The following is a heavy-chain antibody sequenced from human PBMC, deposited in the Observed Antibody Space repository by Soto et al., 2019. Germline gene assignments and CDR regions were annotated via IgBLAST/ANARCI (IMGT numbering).Heavy chain of an antibody. J-gene: IGHJ6*03. CDR2: IKQEGSEK. CDR3: ARALWREYQLSRSYYYFYMDV. V-gene: IGHV3-7*01. Sequence: GGSLRLSCAASGFTFSSYWMSWVRQAPGKGLEWVANIKQEGSEKYYVDTVKGRFTISRDNAKNSLYLQKKSLRAEYTAVYYCARALWREYQLSRSYYYFYMDVWGKGTTVTVSS. D-gene: IGHD2-2*01. CDR1: GFTFSSYW.